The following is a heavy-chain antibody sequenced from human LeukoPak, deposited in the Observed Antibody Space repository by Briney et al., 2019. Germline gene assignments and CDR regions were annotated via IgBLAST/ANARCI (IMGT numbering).Heavy chain of an antibody. D-gene: IGHD2-8*01. Sequence: ASVKVSCKASGYTFTGYYMHWVRQAPGQGLEWMGRINPNSGGTNYAQKFQGRVTMTRDTSISTAYMELSRLRSDETAVYYCARDRGEYAVFNWFDPWGQGTLVTVSS. J-gene: IGHJ5*02. CDR1: GYTFTGYY. CDR3: ARDRGEYAVFNWFDP. CDR2: INPNSGGT. V-gene: IGHV1-2*06.